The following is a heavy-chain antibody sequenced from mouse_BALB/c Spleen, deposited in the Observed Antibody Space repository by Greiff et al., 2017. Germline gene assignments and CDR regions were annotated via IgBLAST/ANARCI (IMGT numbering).Heavy chain of an antibody. CDR3: ARDGYDVVFAY. Sequence: EVKLVESGPGLVKPSQTVSLTCTVTGISITTGNYRWSWIRQFPGNKLEWIGYIYYSGTITYNPSLTSRTTITRDTSKNQFFLEMNSLTAEDTATYYCARDGYDVVFAYWGQGTLVTVSA. CDR2: IYYSGTI. V-gene: IGHV3-5*02. J-gene: IGHJ3*01. D-gene: IGHD2-2*01. CDR1: GISITTGNYR.